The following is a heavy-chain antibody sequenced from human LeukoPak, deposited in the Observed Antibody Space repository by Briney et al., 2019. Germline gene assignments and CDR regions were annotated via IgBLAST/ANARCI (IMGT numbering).Heavy chain of an antibody. J-gene: IGHJ4*02. Sequence: GGSLRLSCAASGFTFSIYAVSWVRQAPGKGLEWLSAVSGSGTTYYADSVKGRFTISRDNSKNTLYLQMNSLRAEDAAVYYCAKGPFTIFGVDYYFDYWGQGTLVTVSS. CDR2: VSGSGTT. V-gene: IGHV3-23*01. CDR3: AKGPFTIFGVDYYFDY. CDR1: GFTFSIYA. D-gene: IGHD3-3*01.